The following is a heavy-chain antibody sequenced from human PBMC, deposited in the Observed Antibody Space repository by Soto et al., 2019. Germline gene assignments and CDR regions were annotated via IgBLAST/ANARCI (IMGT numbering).Heavy chain of an antibody. V-gene: IGHV4-59*01. CDR1: GGSISSYY. CDR2: IYYSGST. D-gene: IGHD3-22*01. CDR3: AGVRKDSSSYYFDY. J-gene: IGHJ4*02. Sequence: SETLSLTCTVSGGSISSYYWSWIRQPPGKGLEWIGYIYYSGSTNYNPSLKSRVTISVDTSKNQFSLKLSSVTAADTAVYYCAGVRKDSSSYYFDYWGQGTLVTVSS.